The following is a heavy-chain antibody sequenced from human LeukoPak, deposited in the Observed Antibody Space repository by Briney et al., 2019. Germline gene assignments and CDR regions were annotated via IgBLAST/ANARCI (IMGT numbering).Heavy chain of an antibody. CDR2: ISKNGGTT. V-gene: IGHV3-23*01. D-gene: IGHD7-27*01. Sequence: GGSLRLSCAASGFTFSNYFMSWVRQAPGEGLEWVSGISKNGGTTYYADSVKGRFTISGDNSKNTLFLQINSLRADDTAVYYCAKDIHNWGSDYWGQGTLVTASS. CDR3: AKDIHNWGSDY. CDR1: GFTFSNYF. J-gene: IGHJ4*02.